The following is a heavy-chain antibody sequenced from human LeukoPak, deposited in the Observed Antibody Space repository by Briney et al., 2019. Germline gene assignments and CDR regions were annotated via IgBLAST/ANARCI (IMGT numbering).Heavy chain of an antibody. J-gene: IGHJ4*02. V-gene: IGHV4-38-2*02. D-gene: IGHD6-13*01. CDR1: GYSISSGYY. Sequence: PSETLSLTCTVSGYSISSGYYWGWIRQPPGKGLEWIGSIYHSGSTYYNPSLKSRVTISVGTSKNQFSLKLSSVTAADTAVYYCARDGSYVAAAGTSPLDYWGQGTLVTVSS. CDR2: IYHSGST. CDR3: ARDGSYVAAAGTSPLDY.